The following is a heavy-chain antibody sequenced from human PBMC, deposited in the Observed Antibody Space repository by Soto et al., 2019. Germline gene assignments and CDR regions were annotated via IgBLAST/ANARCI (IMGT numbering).Heavy chain of an antibody. CDR1: GYTFTSYY. CDR3: AVGGNYLSMDV. J-gene: IGHJ6*02. V-gene: IGHV1-46*01. CDR2: INPDGGGT. D-gene: IGHD4-4*01. Sequence: QVQLVQSGAEVKKPGASVKVSCKASGYTFTSYYMHWVRLAPGQGLEWMGIINPDGGGTSYAQQFQGRVIMTRDTSTSTVYMEMSSRRSEDTAVYYCAVGGNYLSMDVWGQGTKVTVSS.